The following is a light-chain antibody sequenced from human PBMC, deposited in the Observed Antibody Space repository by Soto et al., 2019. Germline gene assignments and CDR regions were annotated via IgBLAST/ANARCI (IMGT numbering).Light chain of an antibody. Sequence: QSALTQPASVSGSPGQSITITCTGTRSDVGGYNYVSWYQQHPGKAPKLMIYDVSIRPSGVSNRFSGSKSGNTASLTISGLQTEDEADYYCSSSSTSPSYVFGTGTKLTVL. J-gene: IGLJ1*01. CDR3: SSSSTSPSYV. CDR2: DVS. CDR1: RSDVGGYNY. V-gene: IGLV2-14*03.